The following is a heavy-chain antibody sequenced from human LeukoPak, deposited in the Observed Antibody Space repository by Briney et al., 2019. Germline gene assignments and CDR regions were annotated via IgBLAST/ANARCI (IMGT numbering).Heavy chain of an antibody. CDR2: ISAYNGNT. D-gene: IGHD1/OR15-1a*01. CDR1: GYTFTSYA. Sequence: GASVKVSCKASGYTFTSYAMNWVRQAPGQGLGWMGWISAYNGNTNYAQNLRDRVTMTTDTATSTAYMELRSLRSDDTAVYYCARTAPGTPLGGYYYYMGVWGKGTTVTVSS. CDR3: ARTAPGTPLGGYYYYMGV. V-gene: IGHV1-18*01. J-gene: IGHJ6*03.